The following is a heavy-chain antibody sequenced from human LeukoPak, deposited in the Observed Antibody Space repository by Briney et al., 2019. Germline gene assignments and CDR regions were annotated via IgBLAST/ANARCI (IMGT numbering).Heavy chain of an antibody. V-gene: IGHV3-21*01. Sequence: GGSLRLSCAASGFTFSSYWMSWVRQAPGKGLEWVASISTSNSYIYYADSMTGRLTISRDNAKNSLYLQMNSLRAEDTAIYYCARRATTERGHSYGLDYWGQGTLVTVSS. D-gene: IGHD5-18*01. CDR1: GFTFSSYW. J-gene: IGHJ4*02. CDR2: ISTSNSYI. CDR3: ARRATTERGHSYGLDY.